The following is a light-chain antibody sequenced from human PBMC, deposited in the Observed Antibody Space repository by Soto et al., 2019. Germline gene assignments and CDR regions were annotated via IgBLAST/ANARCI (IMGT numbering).Light chain of an antibody. V-gene: IGKV2-28*01. J-gene: IGKJ2*01. CDR3: MQALQSPST. CDR1: QSLLHSNGHIY. Sequence: IVMTQSPLSLPVTPGEPASISCRSSQSLLHSNGHIYLDWYLQKPGQSPQILIYMASGRASGVPDRFSGSGSGTDFTLRISAVEAEDVGVYYWMQALQSPSTFGQGTKLEIK. CDR2: MAS.